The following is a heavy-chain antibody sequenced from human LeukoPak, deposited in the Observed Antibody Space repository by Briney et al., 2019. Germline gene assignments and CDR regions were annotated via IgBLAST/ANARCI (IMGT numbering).Heavy chain of an antibody. Sequence: GGSLRLSCAASGFTFSDYWMHWVRQTPGRGLVWVSRINPDGSDILYADSVKGRFSISRDNSKNTLYLQMNSLRPEDTAVYYCAAGQLLWNYFDYWGQGTLVTVSS. CDR2: INPDGSDI. J-gene: IGHJ4*02. V-gene: IGHV3-74*01. CDR1: GFTFSDYW. CDR3: AAGQLLWNYFDY. D-gene: IGHD2-2*01.